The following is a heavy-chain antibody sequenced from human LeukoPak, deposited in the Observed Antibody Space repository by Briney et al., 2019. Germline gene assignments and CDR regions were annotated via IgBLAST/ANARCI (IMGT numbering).Heavy chain of an antibody. CDR2: LYSGGST. J-gene: IGHJ6*02. Sequence: GGFLRLSCAASGFTVRSNYMSWVRQAPGKGLEWVSVLYSGGSTYYADSVKGRFTISRDNSKNTLFLQMNSLRAEDTAVYYCARASEYYDFWSGISHRYYGMDVWGQGTMVTVSS. V-gene: IGHV3-53*01. CDR1: GFTVRSNY. D-gene: IGHD3-3*01. CDR3: ARASEYYDFWSGISHRYYGMDV.